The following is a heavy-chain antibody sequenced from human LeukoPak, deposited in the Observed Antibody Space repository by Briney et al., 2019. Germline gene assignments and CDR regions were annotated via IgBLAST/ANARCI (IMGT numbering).Heavy chain of an antibody. Sequence: PGVSLSLSCAGSGFTFNDFAMHWVRQTPGKGLVWVSGISRNSGSIGYADSVKGRFTISRDNGKNALYLEMNSLRAEDTALYYCVKDGAIFGVPITRGGMDVWGQGTTVTVSS. V-gene: IGHV3-9*01. CDR2: ISRNSGSI. CDR1: GFTFNDFA. D-gene: IGHD3-3*01. J-gene: IGHJ6*02. CDR3: VKDGAIFGVPITRGGMDV.